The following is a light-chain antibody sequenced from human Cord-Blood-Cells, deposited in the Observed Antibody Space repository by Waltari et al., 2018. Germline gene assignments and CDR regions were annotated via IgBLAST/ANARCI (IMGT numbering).Light chain of an antibody. CDR3: SSYTSSSTWV. CDR1: SSDVGGYNY. V-gene: IGLV2-14*01. J-gene: IGLJ3*02. CDR2: EVS. Sequence: QSALTQPASVSGSPGQSITISCPGTSSDVGGYNYVSWYQQHPGNAPNLMIYEVSSRPSGVSNRFSGSKSGNTASLTISGLQAEDEADYYCSSYTSSSTWVFGGGTKLTVL.